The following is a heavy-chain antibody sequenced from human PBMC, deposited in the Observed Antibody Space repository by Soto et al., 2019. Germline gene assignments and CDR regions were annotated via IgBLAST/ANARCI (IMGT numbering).Heavy chain of an antibody. CDR2: IYYSGNT. CDR1: GGSIITTGYF. Sequence: PSETLSLTCIVSGGSIITTGYFFTCMRQHPGKGLEWIGSIYYSGNTYYNPSLKSRFSISVDTSENQFSLTVNSVTAADTAVYYCSRTPALRHYVYYGMDVWGQGTTVTVSS. V-gene: IGHV4-31*03. J-gene: IGHJ6*01. CDR3: SRTPALRHYVYYGMDV. D-gene: IGHD2-2*01.